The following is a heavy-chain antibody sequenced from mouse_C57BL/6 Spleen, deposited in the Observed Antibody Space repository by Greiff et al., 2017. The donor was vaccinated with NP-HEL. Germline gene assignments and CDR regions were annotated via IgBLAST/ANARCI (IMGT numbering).Heavy chain of an antibody. J-gene: IGHJ2*01. CDR3: TRESLFYYFDY. CDR1: GFTFSSYA. CDR2: ISSGGDYI. Sequence: EVQRVESGEGLVKPGGSLKLSCAASGFTFSSYAMSWVRQTPEKRLEWVAYISSGGDYIYYADTVKGRFTISRDNARNTLYLQMSSLKSEDTAMYYCTRESLFYYFDYWGQGTTLTVSS. V-gene: IGHV5-9-1*02. D-gene: IGHD6-1*01.